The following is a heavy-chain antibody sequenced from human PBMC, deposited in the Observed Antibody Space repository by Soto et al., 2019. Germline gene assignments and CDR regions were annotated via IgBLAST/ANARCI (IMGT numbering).Heavy chain of an antibody. CDR2: IYYSGST. CDR3: ARRSISVAGRDAFDI. J-gene: IGHJ3*02. D-gene: IGHD6-19*01. CDR1: GGSVSSGSYY. V-gene: IGHV4-61*01. Sequence: QVQLQESGPGLVKPSETLSLTCTVSGGSVSSGSYYWSWIRQPPGKGLEWIGYIYYSGSTNYNPTSRSRVTISVDTSKNQFSLELSSVTAADTAVDYCARRSISVAGRDAFDIWGQGTMVTVSS.